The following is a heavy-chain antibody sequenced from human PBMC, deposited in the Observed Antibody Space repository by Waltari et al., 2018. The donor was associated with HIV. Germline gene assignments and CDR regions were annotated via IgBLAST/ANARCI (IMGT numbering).Heavy chain of an antibody. J-gene: IGHJ5*02. CDR1: GDSINNYY. CDR2: MSYTGKT. V-gene: IGHV4-59*01. Sequence: QVQLQESGPGLVNPSETLSLTCTVSGDSINNYYWIWIRQPPGKGLDWIGYMSYTGKTNYNPSRKSRVTISGDTSKNQVSLKLSPVTATDTAVYFCARAGRNGHKTGWFDPWGQGTLVTVSS. CDR3: ARAGRNGHKTGWFDP. D-gene: IGHD2-8*01.